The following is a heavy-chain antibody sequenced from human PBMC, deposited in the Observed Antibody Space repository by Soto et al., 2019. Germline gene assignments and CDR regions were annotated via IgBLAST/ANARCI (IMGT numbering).Heavy chain of an antibody. J-gene: IGHJ6*02. CDR3: ARDDFWSGYNLPGMDV. Sequence: QVQLVESGGGVVQPGRSLRLSCAASGFTFSSYAMHWVRQAPGKGLEWVAVISYDGSNKYYADSVKGRFTISRDNSKNTLNLQMNSLRAEDTAVYYCARDDFWSGYNLPGMDVWGQGTTVTVSS. V-gene: IGHV3-30-3*01. CDR2: ISYDGSNK. CDR1: GFTFSSYA. D-gene: IGHD3-3*01.